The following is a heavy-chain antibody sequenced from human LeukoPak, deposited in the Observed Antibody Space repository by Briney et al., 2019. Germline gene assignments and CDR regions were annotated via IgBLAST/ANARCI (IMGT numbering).Heavy chain of an antibody. CDR2: ISAYNGNT. CDR3: ARDRRYNWKGWFDT. CDR1: GYTFTSYG. D-gene: IGHD1-1*01. J-gene: IGHJ5*02. V-gene: IGHV1-18*01. Sequence: ASVKVSCKASGYTFTSYGISWVRQAPGQGLEWMGWISAYNGNTNYAQKLQGRVTMTTDTSTSTAYMELRSLRSDDTAVYYCARDRRYNWKGWFDTWGQGTLVTVSS.